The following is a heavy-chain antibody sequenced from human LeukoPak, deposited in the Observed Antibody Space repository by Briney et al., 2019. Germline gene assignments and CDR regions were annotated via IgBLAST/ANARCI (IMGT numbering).Heavy chain of an antibody. CDR2: ISSSGRTI. CDR3: ASLGFSRFFRT. CDR1: TFTFSGYY. D-gene: IGHD3-3*01. Sequence: KPGGSLRLSCSASTFTFSGYYMSWIRQAPGKGLDWVSYISSSGRTIYYADSVKGRFTISRDNAKNSLYLQMNSLRAEDTAVYYCASLGFSRFFRTWGQGTLVTVSS. V-gene: IGHV3-11*04. J-gene: IGHJ4*02.